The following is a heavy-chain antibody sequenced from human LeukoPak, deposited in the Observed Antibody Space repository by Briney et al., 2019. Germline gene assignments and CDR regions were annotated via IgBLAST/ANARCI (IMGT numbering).Heavy chain of an antibody. CDR1: GFTFSNYW. Sequence: SGGSLRLSCAASGFTFSNYWMHWVRQAPGKGLVWVSRINTDGSSTNYADSVKGRFTISRDNAKNTLYLQMNTLRAEDTAVYYCARAFTLHSGSYLFDPWGQGTLVAVSS. D-gene: IGHD1-26*01. J-gene: IGHJ5*02. V-gene: IGHV3-74*01. CDR3: ARAFTLHSGSYLFDP. CDR2: INTDGSST.